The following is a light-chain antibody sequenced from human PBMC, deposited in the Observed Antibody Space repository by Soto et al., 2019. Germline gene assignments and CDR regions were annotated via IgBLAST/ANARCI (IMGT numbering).Light chain of an antibody. V-gene: IGKV3-11*01. CDR1: QSISSY. Sequence: EVVLTQSPDTLSLPPGERATLSCRASQSISSYLAWYQQKPGQAPRLLIYDASSRATGIPARFSGSGSGTDFTLTIISLEPEDFAVYYCQQLNDWPPQWTFGQGTKGEIK. CDR2: DAS. J-gene: IGKJ1*01. CDR3: QQLNDWPPQWT.